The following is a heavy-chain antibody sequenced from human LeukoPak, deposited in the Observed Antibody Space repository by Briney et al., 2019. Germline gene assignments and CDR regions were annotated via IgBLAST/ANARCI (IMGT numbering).Heavy chain of an antibody. CDR1: GFTFTRFN. CDR2: ITTSGTYI. CDR3: ARLRYFDGLLPGFDF. J-gene: IGHJ4*02. Sequence: GGSLRLSCAASGFTFTRFNMNWVRQAPGKGLELVSSITTSGTYIYYADSVKGRFTISRDNAKNSLQLQMNSLRAEDTAVYYCARLRYFDGLLPGFDFWGQGTLVTVSS. V-gene: IGHV3-21*01. D-gene: IGHD3-9*01.